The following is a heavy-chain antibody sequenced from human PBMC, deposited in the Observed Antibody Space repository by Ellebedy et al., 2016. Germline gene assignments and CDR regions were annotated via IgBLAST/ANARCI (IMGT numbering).Heavy chain of an antibody. CDR1: GFTFSNFF. J-gene: IGHJ4*02. V-gene: IGHV3-23*01. D-gene: IGHD3-22*01. CDR3: AKDATSTYDSSVL. Sequence: GESLKISXATSGFTFSNFFMSWVRQTPGKGLEWVSTISGDGGSTNLADSVKGRFTISRDNSKNTLYLQMNSLRAEDTAVYYCAKDATSTYDSSVLWGQGTLVTVSS. CDR2: ISGDGGST.